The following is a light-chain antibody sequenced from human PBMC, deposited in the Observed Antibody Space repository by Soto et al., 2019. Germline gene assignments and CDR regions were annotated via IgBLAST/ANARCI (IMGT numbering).Light chain of an antibody. CDR2: LEGSGSY. Sequence: QPVLTQSSSASASLGSSVKLTCTLSSGHSCYIIAWHQQQPGKAPRYLMKLEGSGSYNKGSGVPDRFSGSSSGADRYLTISHLQSEDEADYYCETWDSNTHVFGTGTKVTVL. J-gene: IGLJ1*01. CDR1: SGHSCYI. CDR3: ETWDSNTHV. V-gene: IGLV4-60*03.